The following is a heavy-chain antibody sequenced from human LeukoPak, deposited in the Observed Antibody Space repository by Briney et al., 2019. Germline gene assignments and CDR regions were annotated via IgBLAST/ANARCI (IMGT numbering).Heavy chain of an antibody. J-gene: IGHJ4*02. V-gene: IGHV4-31*03. CDR1: GGSISSGGYD. Sequence: PSETLSLTCTVSGGSISSGGYDWSWIRQHPGKGLEWIGYIYYSGSTYYNPSLKSRVTISVDTSKNQFSLKLSSVTAADTAVYYCARDGHHYGVDYWGQGTLVTVSS. CDR3: ARDGHHYGVDY. D-gene: IGHD4/OR15-4a*01. CDR2: IYYSGST.